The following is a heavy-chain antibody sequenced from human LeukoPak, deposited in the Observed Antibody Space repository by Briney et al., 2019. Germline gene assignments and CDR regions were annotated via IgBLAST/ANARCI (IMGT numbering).Heavy chain of an antibody. Sequence: PGGSLRLSCAASGFTFSSYEMNWVRQAPGKGLEWVSYISSSSSTIYYADSVKGRFTISRDNAKNSLYLQMNSLRAEDTAVYYCARDLTMVRARHQYYFDYWGQGTLVTVSS. CDR3: ARDLTMVRARHQYYFDY. CDR1: GFTFSSYE. CDR2: ISSSSSTI. D-gene: IGHD3-10*01. J-gene: IGHJ4*02. V-gene: IGHV3-48*01.